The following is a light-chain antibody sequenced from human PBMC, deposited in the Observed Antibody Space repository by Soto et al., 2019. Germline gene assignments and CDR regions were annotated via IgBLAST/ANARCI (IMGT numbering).Light chain of an antibody. J-gene: IGKJ5*01. CDR3: QQRGNWPPIT. V-gene: IGKV3-11*01. Sequence: EMVLTKSRGPLSLSPGERATLSYRSSQSVTSSYLAWYQQKPGQAPRLLIYDASSRAIGIPARFSGSGSGTDFTLTISSLEPEDFAVYYCQQRGNWPPITFGQGTRLAIK. CDR1: QSVTSSY. CDR2: DAS.